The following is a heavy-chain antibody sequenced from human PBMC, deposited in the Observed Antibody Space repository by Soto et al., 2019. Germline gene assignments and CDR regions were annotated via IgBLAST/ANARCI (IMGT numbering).Heavy chain of an antibody. Sequence: EAQLVESGGGWVQPGGSLRLSCAASRFTFSTYSMNWVRQAPGKGLEWVSYISSSSSIIHYADSVKGRFTISRDNAQNSLYLQMESLRAEDTAVYYCARRIAADDAFDIWGQGTMVTVSS. D-gene: IGHD6-13*01. CDR1: RFTFSTYS. V-gene: IGHV3-48*01. J-gene: IGHJ3*02. CDR3: ARRIAADDAFDI. CDR2: ISSSSSII.